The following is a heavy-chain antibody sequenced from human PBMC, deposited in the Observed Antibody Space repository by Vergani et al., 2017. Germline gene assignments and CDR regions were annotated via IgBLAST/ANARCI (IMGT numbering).Heavy chain of an antibody. V-gene: IGHV1-2*02. Sequence: QVQLVQSGAEVKKPGASVKVSCKASGYTFTGYYMHWVRQAPGQGLEWMGWINPNSGGTNYAQKFQGRVTMTRDTSISTAYMELSRLRSDDTAVDYCARAIVVVPAARTRFDPWGQGTLVTVSS. D-gene: IGHD2-2*01. CDR3: ARAIVVVPAARTRFDP. CDR1: GYTFTGYY. J-gene: IGHJ5*02. CDR2: INPNSGGT.